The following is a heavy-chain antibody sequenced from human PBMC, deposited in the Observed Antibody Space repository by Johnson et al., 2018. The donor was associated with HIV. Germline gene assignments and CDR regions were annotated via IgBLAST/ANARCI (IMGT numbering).Heavy chain of an antibody. CDR2: IYSGGST. CDR3: ARGVRGVIID. J-gene: IGHJ3*01. V-gene: IGHV3-66*01. Sequence: VQLVESGGGLVQPGGSLRLSCAASGFTVSSNYMNWVRQAPGKGLAWVSIIYSGGSTYYADSVKGRFTISRDSSKNMVYLQMNNLRAEDTAVYNCARGVRGVIIDWGQGTMVAVSS. D-gene: IGHD3-10*01. CDR1: GFTVSSNY.